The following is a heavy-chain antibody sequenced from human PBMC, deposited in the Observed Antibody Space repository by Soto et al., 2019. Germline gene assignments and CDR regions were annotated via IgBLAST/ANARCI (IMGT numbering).Heavy chain of an antibody. CDR2: ISGGST. CDR1: GFTFSSYA. J-gene: IGHJ2*01. Sequence: GGSLRLSCAASGFTFSSYAMSWVRQAPGKGLEWVSAISGGSTYYADSVKGRFTISRDNSKNTLYLQMNSLRAEDTAVYYCAKALYVYGLSYWYFDLWGRGTLVTVSS. D-gene: IGHD3-10*01. CDR3: AKALYVYGLSYWYFDL. V-gene: IGHV3-23*01.